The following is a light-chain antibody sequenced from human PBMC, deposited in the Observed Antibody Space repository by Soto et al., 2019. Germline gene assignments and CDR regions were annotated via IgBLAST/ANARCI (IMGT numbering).Light chain of an antibody. CDR2: AAS. Sequence: ILMTQSPASLSVSPGYSFTLSCRASQIVASDLSWYQQKPVQAPKLLIYAASSIPSGVPARFSGSGSGTDFTLTISSLQAADFAVYYCQQYNNCPRTFGQGTTGDIK. CDR1: QIVASD. V-gene: IGKV3-15*01. CDR3: QQYNNCPRT. J-gene: IGKJ1*01.